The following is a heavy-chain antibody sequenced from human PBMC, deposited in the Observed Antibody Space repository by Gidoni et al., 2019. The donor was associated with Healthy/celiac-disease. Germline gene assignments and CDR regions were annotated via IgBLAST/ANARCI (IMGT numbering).Heavy chain of an antibody. CDR3: ARGISVWLQFRDANFDY. V-gene: IGHV3-7*03. Sequence: EVQLVESGGGLVQPGGSLRLPCAASGFTFSSYWMGWVRQAPGKGLEWVANIKQDGSEKYYVDSVKGRFTISRDNAKNSLYLQMNSLRAEDTAVYYCARGISVWLQFRDANFDYWGQGTLVTVSS. J-gene: IGHJ4*02. CDR2: IKQDGSEK. CDR1: GFTFSSYW. D-gene: IGHD5-12*01.